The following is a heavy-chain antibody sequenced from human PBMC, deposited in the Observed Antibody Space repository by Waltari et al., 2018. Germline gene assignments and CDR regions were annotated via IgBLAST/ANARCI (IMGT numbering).Heavy chain of an antibody. CDR3: ARWSHSSRYYYGMDV. Sequence: QVQLQQWGAGLLKPSETLSLTCAVYGGSFSGYYWSGIRQPPGKGLEWIGEINHSGSTNYNPTLKSRVTISVDTSKNQFSLKLSSVTAADTAVYYCARWSHSSRYYYGMDVWGQGTTVTVSS. CDR1: GGSFSGYY. D-gene: IGHD3-10*01. V-gene: IGHV4-34*01. CDR2: INHSGST. J-gene: IGHJ6*02.